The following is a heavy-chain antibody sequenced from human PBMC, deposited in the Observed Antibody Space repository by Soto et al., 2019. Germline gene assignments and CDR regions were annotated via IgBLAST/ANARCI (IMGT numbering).Heavy chain of an antibody. J-gene: IGHJ4*02. CDR2: IYYSGST. Sequence: PSETLSLTCTVSGGSISSGDYYWSWIRQPPGKGLEWIGYIYYSGSTYYNPSLKSRVTISVDTSKNQFSLKLSSVTAADTAVYYCARWPTSSSSHGEDYWGQGTLVSVSS. D-gene: IGHD6-6*01. CDR1: GGSISSGDYY. CDR3: ARWPTSSSSHGEDY. V-gene: IGHV4-30-4*01.